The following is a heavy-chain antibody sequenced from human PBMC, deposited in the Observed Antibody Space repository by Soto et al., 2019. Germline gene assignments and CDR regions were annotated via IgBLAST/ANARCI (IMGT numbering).Heavy chain of an antibody. Sequence: QEQLVQSGAEVKEPGASVKVSCKASGYTFINYYIHWVRQAPGQGLEWMAIINPMGGSTNYAQEFQGRVTMTSGTATSTGYMELSIRRFEGTVLIYCARDLGAGDLWVEGTLVNVSS. CDR1: GYTFINYY. J-gene: IGHJ5*02. V-gene: IGHV1-46*01. CDR2: INPMGGST. CDR3: ARDLGAGDL. D-gene: IGHD6-13*01.